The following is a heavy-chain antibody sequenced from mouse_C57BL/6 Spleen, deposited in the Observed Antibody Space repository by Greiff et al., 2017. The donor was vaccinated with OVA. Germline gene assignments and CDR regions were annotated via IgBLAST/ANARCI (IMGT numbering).Heavy chain of an antibody. Sequence: EVKVVESGEGLVKPGGSLKLSCAASGFTFSSYAMSWVRQTPEKRLEWVAYISSGGDYIYYADTVKGRFTISRDNARNTLYLQMSSLKSEDTAMYYCTSSTIAPYYLDYWGQGTTLTVSS. D-gene: IGHD1-1*01. J-gene: IGHJ2*01. CDR2: ISSGGDYI. CDR1: GFTFSSYA. V-gene: IGHV5-9-1*02. CDR3: TSSTIAPYYLDY.